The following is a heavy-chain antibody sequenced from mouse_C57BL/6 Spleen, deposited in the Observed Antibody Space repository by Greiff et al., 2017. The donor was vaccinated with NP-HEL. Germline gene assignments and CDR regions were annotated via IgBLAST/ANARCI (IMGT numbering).Heavy chain of an antibody. CDR1: GFTFSDYG. CDR3: ARSLTVVASFDY. D-gene: IGHD1-1*01. J-gene: IGHJ2*01. CDR2: ISSGSSTI. V-gene: IGHV5-17*01. Sequence: EVKLMESGGGLVKPGGSLKLSCAASGFTFSDYGMHWVRQAPEKGLEWVAYISSGSSTIYYADTVKGRFTISRDNAKNTLFLQMTSLRSEDTAMYYCARSLTVVASFDYWGQGTTLTVSS.